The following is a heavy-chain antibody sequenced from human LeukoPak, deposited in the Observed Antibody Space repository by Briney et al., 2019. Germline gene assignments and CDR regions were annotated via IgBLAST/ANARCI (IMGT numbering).Heavy chain of an antibody. V-gene: IGHV1-69*01. CDR2: IIPIFGTA. CDR1: GGTFSSYA. Sequence: SVKVSCKASGGTFSSYAISWVRQAPGQGLEWMGGIIPIFGTANYAQKFQSRVTITADEFTSTAYMELSSLRSEDTAVYYCARLLWFGESNWFDPWGQGTLVTVSS. CDR3: ARLLWFGESNWFDP. D-gene: IGHD3-10*01. J-gene: IGHJ5*02.